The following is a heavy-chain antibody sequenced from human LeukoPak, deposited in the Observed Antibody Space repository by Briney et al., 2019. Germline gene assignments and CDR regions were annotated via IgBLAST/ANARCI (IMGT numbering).Heavy chain of an antibody. D-gene: IGHD3-10*01. CDR1: GYTFTSYG. Sequence: ASVKVSCKASGYTFTSYGISWVRQAPGQGLEWMGWISAYNGNTKYSQKFQGRVTITRDTSASTAYMELSSLRSEDTAVYYCASGNGSGSYYTFDYWGQGTLVTVSS. J-gene: IGHJ4*02. CDR2: ISAYNGNT. V-gene: IGHV1-18*01. CDR3: ASGNGSGSYYTFDY.